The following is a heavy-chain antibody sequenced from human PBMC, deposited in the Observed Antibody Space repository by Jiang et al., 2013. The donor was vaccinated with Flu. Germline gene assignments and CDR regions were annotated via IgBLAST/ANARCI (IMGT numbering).Heavy chain of an antibody. J-gene: IGHJ3*02. V-gene: IGHV3-30*02. CDR3: AKDPSEI. CDR1: GFTFSGYG. Sequence: SGFTFSGYGMHWVRQAPGKGLEWVAFIRYDGSDKYYADSVKGRFTISRDTSKNTLYLQMNSLRVEDTAMYYCAKDPSEIWGQGTMVTVSS. CDR2: IRYDGSDK.